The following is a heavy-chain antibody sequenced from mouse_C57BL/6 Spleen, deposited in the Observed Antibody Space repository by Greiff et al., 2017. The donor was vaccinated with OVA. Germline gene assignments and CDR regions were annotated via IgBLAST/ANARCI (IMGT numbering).Heavy chain of an antibody. Sequence: VQLQQSGAELVKPGASVKISCKASGYAFSSYWMNWVKQRPGKGLEWIGQIYPGDGDTNYNGKFKGKATLTADKSSSTAYMQLSSLTSEDSAVYFCARSLELGRDAMDYWGQGTSVSVSS. D-gene: IGHD4-1*01. CDR1: GYAFSSYW. J-gene: IGHJ4*01. CDR3: ARSLELGRDAMDY. V-gene: IGHV1-80*01. CDR2: IYPGDGDT.